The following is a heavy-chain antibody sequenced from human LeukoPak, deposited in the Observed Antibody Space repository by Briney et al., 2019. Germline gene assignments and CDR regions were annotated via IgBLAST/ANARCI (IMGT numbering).Heavy chain of an antibody. J-gene: IGHJ4*02. CDR1: GFTFSAYD. V-gene: IGHV3-69-1*01. CDR2: ICRSNNV. D-gene: IGHD4-11*01. CDR3: AYSNSFDY. Sequence: GGSLRLSCAASGFTFSAYDMNWVRQAPGKGLEWVSYICRSNNVYYQDSVKGRLTISRDNAKNSLYLQINSLRGEEPAVYYCAYSNSFDYWGQGTLVTVSS.